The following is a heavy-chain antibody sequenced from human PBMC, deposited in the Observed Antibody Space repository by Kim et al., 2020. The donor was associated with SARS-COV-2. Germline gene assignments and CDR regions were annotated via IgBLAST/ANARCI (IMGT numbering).Heavy chain of an antibody. V-gene: IGHV5-10-1*01. Sequence: SPAVKGHVTISADKSISTAYLEWSSLKASDTAMYYCARQSIAARGGFDPWGQGTLVTVSS. D-gene: IGHD6-6*01. CDR3: ARQSIAARGGFDP. J-gene: IGHJ5*02.